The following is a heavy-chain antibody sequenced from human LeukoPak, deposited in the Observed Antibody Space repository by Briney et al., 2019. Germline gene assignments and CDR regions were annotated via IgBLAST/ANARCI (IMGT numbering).Heavy chain of an antibody. D-gene: IGHD3-10*01. Sequence: ASVKVSCKASGYTFTGYYMHWVRQAPGQGLEWMGWINPNSGGTNYAQKFQGRVTMTRDTSISTAYMELSRLRSDDTAVYYCARDLGTYYYDFDYWGQGPLVTVSS. CDR1: GYTFTGYY. J-gene: IGHJ4*02. CDR2: INPNSGGT. CDR3: ARDLGTYYYDFDY. V-gene: IGHV1-2*02.